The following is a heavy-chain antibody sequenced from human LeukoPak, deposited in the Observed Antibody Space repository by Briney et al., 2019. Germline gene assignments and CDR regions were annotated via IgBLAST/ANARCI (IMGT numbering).Heavy chain of an antibody. CDR1: GFTFDNYA. CDR2: IRSKGYGGTT. J-gene: IGHJ4*02. CDR3: ARNWGSGSFDY. V-gene: IGHV3-49*03. D-gene: IGHD7-27*01. Sequence: GGSLRLSCTASGFTFDNYAMSWFRQAPGKGLEWISFIRSKGYGGTTEYAASVKGRFTMSRDDSKGIAYLQIDSLKTEDTAVYYCARNWGSGSFDYWGQGTLVTVSS.